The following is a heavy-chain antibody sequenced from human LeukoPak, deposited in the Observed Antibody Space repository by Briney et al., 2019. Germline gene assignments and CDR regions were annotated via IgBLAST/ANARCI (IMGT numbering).Heavy chain of an antibody. J-gene: IGHJ4*02. CDR2: ISGRGGST. CDR3: VRDRPVDEPYYYDSSGYYSG. V-gene: IGHV3-23*01. D-gene: IGHD3-22*01. Sequence: GGSLRLSCAASGFTFSSYAMSWVRQAPGKGLEWVSAISGRGGSTYYADSVKGRFTISRDNSKNTLYLQMNSLRAEDTAVYYCVRDRPVDEPYYYDSSGYYSGGGQGTLVTVSS. CDR1: GFTFSSYA.